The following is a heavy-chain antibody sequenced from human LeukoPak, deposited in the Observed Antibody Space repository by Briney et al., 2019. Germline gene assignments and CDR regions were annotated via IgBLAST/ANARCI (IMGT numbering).Heavy chain of an antibody. CDR1: GFTFSGSA. D-gene: IGHD4-17*01. CDR2: IRSKVNSYAT. Sequence: GGSLRLSCAASGFTFSGSAMHWVRQASGKGLEWVGRIRSKVNSYATAYAASVKGRFTISRDDSKNTAYLQMNSLKTEDTAVYYCTRHETTVTTKENFDYWGQGTLVTVSS. V-gene: IGHV3-73*01. J-gene: IGHJ4*02. CDR3: TRHETTVTTKENFDY.